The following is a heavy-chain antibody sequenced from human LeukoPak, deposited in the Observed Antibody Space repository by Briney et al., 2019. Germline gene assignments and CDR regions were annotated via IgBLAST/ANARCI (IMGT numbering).Heavy chain of an antibody. J-gene: IGHJ5*02. D-gene: IGHD2-15*01. CDR1: GGSFSGYY. CDR3: AREDRGVAGTEGFDP. CDR2: INHSGST. V-gene: IGHV4-34*01. Sequence: SETLSLTCAVYGGSFSGYYWSWIRQPPGKGLEWIGEINHSGSTNYNPSLKSRVTISVDTSKNQFSLKLSSVTAANTAVYYCAREDRGVAGTEGFDPWGQGTLVTVSS.